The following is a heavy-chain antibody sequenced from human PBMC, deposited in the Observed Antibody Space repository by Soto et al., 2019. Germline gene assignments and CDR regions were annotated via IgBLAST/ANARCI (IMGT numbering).Heavy chain of an antibody. D-gene: IGHD1-1*01. V-gene: IGHV3-11*06. J-gene: IGHJ4*02. CDR3: ARAGFWNLDS. Sequence: GGSLRLSCEGSGFTFSDYYISWIRQAPGKGLEWISYSSNSGTFSRYADSVKGRFSISRDNTKNLLYLQMNSLRAEDTAVYYCARAGFWNLDSWGQGTPVTVSS. CDR2: SSNSGTFS. CDR1: GFTFSDYY.